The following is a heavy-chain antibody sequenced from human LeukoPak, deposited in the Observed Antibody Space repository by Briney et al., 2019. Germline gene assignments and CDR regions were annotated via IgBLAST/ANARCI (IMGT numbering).Heavy chain of an antibody. V-gene: IGHV1-18*01. CDR3: ARDSAYGGNSGRDLDP. CDR1: GYTFTRSG. D-gene: IGHD4-23*01. CDR2: ISAYNGNT. J-gene: IGHJ5*02. Sequence: ASVKVSCKASGYTFTRSGISWVRQAPGQGLEWMGWISAYNGNTIYAQKFQGRVTITTDTSTSTAYMELRSLKSDDTAVYYCARDSAYGGNSGRDLDPWGQGTLVTVSS.